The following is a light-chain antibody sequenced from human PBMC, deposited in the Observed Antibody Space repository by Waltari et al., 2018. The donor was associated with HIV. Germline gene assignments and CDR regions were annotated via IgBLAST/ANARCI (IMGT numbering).Light chain of an antibody. CDR2: EAT. Sequence: QSASTLPASASASPSQSPTISCTGTSTDAGGYEYFFWYQQQPSKAPKVMIYEATNRPSGVSNRFSGSKAGKTASLTISVLQAEEEADYYCSSDTSSSTGVFGGGTKLTVL. CDR1: STDAGGYEY. CDR3: SSDTSSSTGV. J-gene: IGLJ2*01. V-gene: IGLV2-14*01.